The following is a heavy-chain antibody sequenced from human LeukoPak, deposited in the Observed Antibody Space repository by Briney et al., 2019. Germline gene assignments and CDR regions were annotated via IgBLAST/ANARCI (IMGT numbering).Heavy chain of an antibody. CDR3: ARQRVPYSSSWKTAFDI. D-gene: IGHD6-13*01. Sequence: SETLSLTCAVYGGPFSGYYWSWIRQPPGKGLEWIGEINHSGSTNYNPSLKSRVTISVDTSKNQFSLKLSSVTAADTAVYYCARQRVPYSSSWKTAFDIWGQGTMVTVSS. J-gene: IGHJ3*02. CDR1: GGPFSGYY. CDR2: INHSGST. V-gene: IGHV4-34*01.